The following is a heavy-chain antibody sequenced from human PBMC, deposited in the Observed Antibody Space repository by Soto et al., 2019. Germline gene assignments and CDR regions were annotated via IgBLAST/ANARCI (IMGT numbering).Heavy chain of an antibody. CDR3: ARVTVRGVVGVYGMDV. CDR1: GGSISSYY. D-gene: IGHD3-10*01. J-gene: IGHJ6*02. CDR2: IYYSGST. V-gene: IGHV4-59*01. Sequence: SETLSLTCTVSGGSISSYYWSWIRQPPGKGLEWIGYIYYSGSTNYNPSLKSRVTISVDTSKNQFSLKLSSVTAADTAVYYCARVTVRGVVGVYGMDVWGQGTTVTVSS.